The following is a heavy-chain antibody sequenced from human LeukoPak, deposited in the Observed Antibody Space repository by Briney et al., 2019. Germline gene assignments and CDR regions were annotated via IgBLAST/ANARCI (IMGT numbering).Heavy chain of an antibody. CDR1: GGPISNYY. J-gene: IGHJ3*02. Sequence: SETLSLTCTVSGGPISNYYWSWIRQPPGKGLEWIGYIYYSGSSNYNPSLKSRVTISVDTSKNQFSLKLSSVTGADTAVYYCARGANYYDSSGYYYDDDAFDIWGQGTMVTVSS. CDR2: IYYSGSS. D-gene: IGHD3-22*01. CDR3: ARGANYYDSSGYYYDDDAFDI. V-gene: IGHV4-59*01.